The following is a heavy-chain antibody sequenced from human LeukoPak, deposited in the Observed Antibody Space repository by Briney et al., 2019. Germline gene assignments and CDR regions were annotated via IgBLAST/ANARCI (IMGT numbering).Heavy chain of an antibody. J-gene: IGHJ6*02. D-gene: IGHD3-3*01. CDR1: CGSFSGYY. CDR2: INHSGST. CDR3: ARPLTIYRYYGMDV. V-gene: IGHV4-34*01. Sequence: SETLSLTCAVYCGSFSGYYWSWIRQPPGKGLEWIGEINHSGSTNYNPSLKSRVTISVDTSKNQFSLKLSSVTAADTAVYYCARPLTIYRYYGMDVWGQGTTVTVSS.